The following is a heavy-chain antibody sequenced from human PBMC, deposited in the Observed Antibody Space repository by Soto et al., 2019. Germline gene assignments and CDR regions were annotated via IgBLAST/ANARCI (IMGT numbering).Heavy chain of an antibody. Sequence: PSETLSLTCTVSGGSISSYYWSWIRQPPGKGLEWIGYIYYSGSTNYNPSHKSRVTISVDTSKNQFSLKLNSVTAADSAVYFCARLEGLATISYYFDFWGPGALVTVSS. D-gene: IGHD3-9*01. CDR2: IYYSGST. J-gene: IGHJ4*02. V-gene: IGHV4-59*08. CDR1: GGSISSYY. CDR3: ARLEGLATISYYFDF.